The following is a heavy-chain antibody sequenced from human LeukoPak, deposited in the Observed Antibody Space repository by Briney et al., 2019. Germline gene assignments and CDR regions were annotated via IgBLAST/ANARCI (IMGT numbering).Heavy chain of an antibody. CDR1: GYTFSKFY. Sequence: ASVKVSCKASGYTFSKFYIHWVRQAPGQGLEWMGLLNTQPNNDYTNYAQKFQGRVTLTRDTSISTAYMELSRLRSDDTAVYYCASLYGSGTRLDYWGQGTLVTVSS. V-gene: IGHV1-2*02. CDR3: ASLYGSGTRLDY. D-gene: IGHD3-10*01. CDR2: LNTQPNNDYT. J-gene: IGHJ4*02.